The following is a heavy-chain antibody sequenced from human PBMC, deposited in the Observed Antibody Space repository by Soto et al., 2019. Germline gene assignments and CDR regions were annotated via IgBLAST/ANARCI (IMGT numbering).Heavy chain of an antibody. CDR2: ISYDGSNK. CDR1: GFTFSSYG. Sequence: SLRLSCAASGFTFSSYGMHWVRQAPGKGLEWVAVISYDGSNKYYADSVKGRFTISRDNSKNTLYLQMNSLRAEDTAVYYCAKGGLLQLSTDYWGQGTLVTVS. D-gene: IGHD6-13*01. V-gene: IGHV3-30*18. CDR3: AKGGLLQLSTDY. J-gene: IGHJ4*02.